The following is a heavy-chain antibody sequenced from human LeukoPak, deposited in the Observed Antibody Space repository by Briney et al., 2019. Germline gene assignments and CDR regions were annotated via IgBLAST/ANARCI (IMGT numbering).Heavy chain of an antibody. CDR1: GYTFTSYY. V-gene: IGHV1-46*01. J-gene: IGHJ5*02. Sequence: GASVTVSCQASGYTFTSYYMHWVRQAPGQGLEWMGIINPSGGSTSYAQKFQGRVTMTRDTSTSTVYMELSSLRSEDTAVYYCARDGARDTAMALPGNTGRYNWFDPWGQGTLVTVSS. CDR3: ARDGARDTAMALPGNTGRYNWFDP. D-gene: IGHD5-18*01. CDR2: INPSGGST.